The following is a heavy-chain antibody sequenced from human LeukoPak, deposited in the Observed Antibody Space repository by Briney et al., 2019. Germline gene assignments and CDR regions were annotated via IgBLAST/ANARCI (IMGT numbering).Heavy chain of an antibody. CDR1: GASVSGSPYY. V-gene: IGHV4-39*01. J-gene: IGHJ4*02. CDR2: IYSSGST. Sequence: SETLSLTCTVSGASVSGSPYYWGWIRQPPGKGLEWIGSIYSSGSTYYNASLQSRVTISIETSKNQISLRLSSVIAADTAIYYCAKSGGYGLIDYWGQGTLVTVSS. CDR3: AKSGGYGLIDY. D-gene: IGHD1-26*01.